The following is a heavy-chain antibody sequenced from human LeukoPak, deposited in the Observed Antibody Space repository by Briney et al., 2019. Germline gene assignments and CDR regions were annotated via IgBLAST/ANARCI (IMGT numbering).Heavy chain of an antibody. V-gene: IGHV3-30*18. CDR1: GFTFSSYG. Sequence: GGSLRLSCAASGFTFSSYGMHWVRQAPGKGLEWVAVISYDGSNKYYADSVKGRFTISRDNSKNTLYLQMNSLRAEDTAVYYCAKDEDGYPDYWGQGTLVIVSS. CDR2: ISYDGSNK. D-gene: IGHD3-22*01. J-gene: IGHJ4*02. CDR3: AKDEDGYPDY.